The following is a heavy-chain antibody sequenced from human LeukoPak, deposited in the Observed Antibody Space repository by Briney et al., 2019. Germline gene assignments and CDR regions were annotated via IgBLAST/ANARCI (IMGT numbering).Heavy chain of an antibody. D-gene: IGHD3-3*01. J-gene: IGHJ4*02. V-gene: IGHV4-39*01. CDR3: ASPFGGTKISDY. CDR1: GGSISSSSYY. Sequence: PSETLSLTCTDPGGSISSSSYYWGSIRLPPGEGMKWIGSIYYSGSTYYNPSLKSRLTISVDTSKNQFSLKLSSVTAADTAVYYCASPFGGTKISDYWGEGTLVTVSS. CDR2: IYYSGST.